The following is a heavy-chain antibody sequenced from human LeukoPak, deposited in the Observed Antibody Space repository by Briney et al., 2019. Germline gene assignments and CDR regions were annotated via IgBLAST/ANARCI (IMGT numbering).Heavy chain of an antibody. CDR1: GGSISSYY. CDR3: ARGDDFWSGYYTGIGY. CDR2: IYYSGST. J-gene: IGHJ4*02. V-gene: IGHV4-59*01. D-gene: IGHD3-3*01. Sequence: PSETLSLTCTVSGGSISSYYWSWIRQPPGKGLEWIGYIYYSGSTNYNPSLKSRVTISVDTSKNQFSLKLSSVTAADTAVYYCARGDDFWSGYYTGIGYWGQGTLVTVSS.